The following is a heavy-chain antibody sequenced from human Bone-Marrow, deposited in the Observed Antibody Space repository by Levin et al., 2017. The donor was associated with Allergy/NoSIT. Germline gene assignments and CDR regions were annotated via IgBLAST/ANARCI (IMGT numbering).Heavy chain of an antibody. CDR3: ARDEYCSSTSCYDVCYYYYYGMDV. J-gene: IGHJ6*02. Sequence: ASVKVSCKASGYTFTSYDINWVRQATGQGLEWMGWMNPNSGNTGYAQKFQGRVTMTRNTSISTAYMELSSLRSEDTAVYYCARDEYCSSTSCYDVCYYYYYGMDVWGQGTTVTVSS. CDR2: MNPNSGNT. V-gene: IGHV1-8*01. D-gene: IGHD2-2*01. CDR1: GYTFTSYD.